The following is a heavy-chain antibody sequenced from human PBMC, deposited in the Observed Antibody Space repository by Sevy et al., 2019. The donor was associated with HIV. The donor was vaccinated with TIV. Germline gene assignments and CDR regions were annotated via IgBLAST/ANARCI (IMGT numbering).Heavy chain of an antibody. CDR1: GFNFSKVW. CDR2: IKNKVDGGTT. D-gene: IGHD3-10*01. CDR3: TTGGSLFQH. Sequence: GGSLRLSCEASGFNFSKVWMSWVRQAPGKGLEWVAHIKNKVDGGTTDYAAPVRGRFTISREDSKNSLCLQMNSLKIEDTAVYYCTTGGSLFQHWGQGTLVTVSS. V-gene: IGHV3-15*01. J-gene: IGHJ1*01.